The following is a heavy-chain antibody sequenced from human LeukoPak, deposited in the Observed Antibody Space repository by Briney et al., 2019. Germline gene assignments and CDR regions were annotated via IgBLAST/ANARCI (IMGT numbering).Heavy chain of an antibody. V-gene: IGHV4-4*07. D-gene: IGHD2-2*01. J-gene: IGHJ5*02. Sequence: SETLSLTCTVSGGSISSYYWSWIRQPAGKGLEWIGRIYTSGSTNYNPSLKSRVTMSVDTSKNQFSLKLSSVTAADTAVYYCARTIIVVVPAPTEGWFDPWGQGTLVTVSS. CDR1: GGSISSYY. CDR2: IYTSGST. CDR3: ARTIIVVVPAPTEGWFDP.